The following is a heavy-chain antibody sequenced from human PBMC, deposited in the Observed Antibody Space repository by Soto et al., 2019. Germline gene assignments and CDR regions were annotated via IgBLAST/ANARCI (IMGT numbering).Heavy chain of an antibody. CDR2: IYYSGST. D-gene: IGHD1-26*01. CDR3: ATQEVGGSYVYTFDP. V-gene: IGHV4-39*01. CDR1: GGSITSSSYY. J-gene: IGHJ5*02. Sequence: TLSLTCTVSGGSITSSSYYWGWIRQPPGKGLEWIGSIYYSGSTYYNPSLKSRVTISVDTSKNQFSLKLSSVTAADTSVYYCATQEVGGSYVYTFDPWGQGTLVTVSS.